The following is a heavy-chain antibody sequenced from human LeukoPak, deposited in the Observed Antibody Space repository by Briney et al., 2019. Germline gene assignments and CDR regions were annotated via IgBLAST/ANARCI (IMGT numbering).Heavy chain of an antibody. CDR2: IYPGDSDT. J-gene: IGHJ4*02. CDR1: GYSFTTYW. Sequence: GESLKIFCCASGYSFTTYWSGSVRQMPGKGLEWMGIIYPGDSDTTYSPAFQGQVTISVDKSVNTASLQWSSLKPSDTAVYYCARLGLGGSGSYSRYCGQGSLVTVSS. V-gene: IGHV5-51*01. CDR3: ARLGLGGSGSYSRY. D-gene: IGHD1-26*01.